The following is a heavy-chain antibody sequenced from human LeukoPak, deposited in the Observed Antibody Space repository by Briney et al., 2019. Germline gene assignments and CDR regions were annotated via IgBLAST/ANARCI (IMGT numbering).Heavy chain of an antibody. CDR2: IYSGGST. CDR3: ARGPTHLDY. V-gene: IGHV3-66*01. CDR1: XXXXXXNY. J-gene: IGHJ4*02. Sequence: GGSXRXXXXXSXXXXXXNYXSWVRXAPGKGLEWVSVIYSGGSTYYADSVKGRFTISRDNSKNTLYLQMNSLRAEDTAVYYCARGPTHLDYWGQGTLVTVSS.